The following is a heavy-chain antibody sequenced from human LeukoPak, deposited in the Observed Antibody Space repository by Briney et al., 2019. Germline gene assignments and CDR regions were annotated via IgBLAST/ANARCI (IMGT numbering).Heavy chain of an antibody. CDR1: GGTFSSYA. CDR3: ARAERGYRFPLS. CDR2: IIPIFGIA. J-gene: IGHJ4*02. V-gene: IGHV1-69*04. Sequence: SVKVSCKASGGTFSSYAISWVRQAPGQGLEWMGRIIPIFGIANYAQKFQGRVTITADKSTSTAYMELSSLKSEDTAVYYCARAERGYRFPLSWGQGTLVTVAS. D-gene: IGHD5-18*01.